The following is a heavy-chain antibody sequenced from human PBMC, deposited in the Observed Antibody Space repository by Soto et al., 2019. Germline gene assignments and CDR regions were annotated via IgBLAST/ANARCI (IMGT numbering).Heavy chain of an antibody. CDR1: GGSISTYY. Sequence: SETLSLTCTVSGGSISTYYWSWIRQPPGKGLEWIGYIYYSGSTNYSPSLKSRVTISVDTSKNQFSLKLSSVTAADTAVYYCARFSTLTPDGVAFDIWGQGTMVTVSS. V-gene: IGHV4-59*08. CDR2: IYYSGST. J-gene: IGHJ3*02. D-gene: IGHD3-10*01. CDR3: ARFSTLTPDGVAFDI.